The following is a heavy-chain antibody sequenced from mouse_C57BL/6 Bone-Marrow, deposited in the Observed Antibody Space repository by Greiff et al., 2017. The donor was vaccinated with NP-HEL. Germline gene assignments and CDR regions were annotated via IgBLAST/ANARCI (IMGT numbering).Heavy chain of an antibody. Sequence: QVQLQQSGPELVKPGASVKISCKASGYAFSSSWMNWVKQRPGKGLEWIGRIYPGDGDTNYNGKFKGKATLTADKSSSTAYMQLSILTSEDSAVYFCARSDYGRSLYAMDYWGQGTSVTVSS. J-gene: IGHJ4*01. CDR3: ARSDYGRSLYAMDY. V-gene: IGHV1-82*01. CDR2: IYPGDGDT. D-gene: IGHD1-1*01. CDR1: GYAFSSSW.